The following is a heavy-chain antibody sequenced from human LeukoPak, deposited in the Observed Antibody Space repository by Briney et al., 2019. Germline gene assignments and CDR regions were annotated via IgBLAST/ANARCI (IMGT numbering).Heavy chain of an antibody. CDR2: IYHSGST. V-gene: IGHV4-30-2*01. CDR3: ARAKNQLPRFDP. Sequence: TLSLTCAVSGGSISSGGYSWSWIRQPPGKGLEWIGYIYHSGSTYYNPSLKSRATISVDRSKNQFSLKLSSVTAADTAVYYCARAKNQLPRFDPWGQGTLVTVSS. J-gene: IGHJ5*02. D-gene: IGHD2-2*01. CDR1: GGSISSGGYS.